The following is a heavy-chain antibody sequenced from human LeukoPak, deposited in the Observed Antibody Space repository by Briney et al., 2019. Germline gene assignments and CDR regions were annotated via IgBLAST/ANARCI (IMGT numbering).Heavy chain of an antibody. CDR2: INPNSGGT. D-gene: IGHD2-2*01. CDR1: GYTFTGYY. Sequence: ASVKVSCKASGYTFTGYYMRWVRQAPGQGLEWMGWINPNSGGTNYAQKFQGRVTMTRDTSISTAYMELSRLRSDDTAVYYCARDLAYCSSTSCYPWGQGTLVTVSS. J-gene: IGHJ5*02. CDR3: ARDLAYCSSTSCYP. V-gene: IGHV1-2*02.